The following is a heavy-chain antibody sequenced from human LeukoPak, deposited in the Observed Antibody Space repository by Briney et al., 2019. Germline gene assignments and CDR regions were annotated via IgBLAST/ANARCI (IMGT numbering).Heavy chain of an antibody. D-gene: IGHD5-12*01. CDR2: VGISSGNT. CDR1: GFTFIDYS. CDR3: ARDHRYAFDN. Sequence: GGSLRLSCAASGFTFIDYSMNWVRQAPGKGLEWISYVGISSGNTKYADSVKGRFTISGDSAKNSVFLQMNSLRVEDTAVYYCARDHRYAFDNWGPGTLVTVSS. J-gene: IGHJ4*02. V-gene: IGHV3-48*04.